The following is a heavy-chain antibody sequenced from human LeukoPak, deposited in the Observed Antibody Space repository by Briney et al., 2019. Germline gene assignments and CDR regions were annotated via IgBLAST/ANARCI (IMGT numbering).Heavy chain of an antibody. CDR2: IVGSGGRT. CDR3: AKGKYQLLYPDFDY. CDR1: GFTLRSYA. D-gene: IGHD2-2*02. V-gene: IGHV3-23*01. Sequence: PGGSLRLSCAASGFTLRSYAMSWVRQAPGKGLEWVSAIVGSGGRTYYADSVKGRLTISRDNSKNTLYLQMNSLRAEDTALYYCAKGKYQLLYPDFDYWGQGTLVSVSS. J-gene: IGHJ4*02.